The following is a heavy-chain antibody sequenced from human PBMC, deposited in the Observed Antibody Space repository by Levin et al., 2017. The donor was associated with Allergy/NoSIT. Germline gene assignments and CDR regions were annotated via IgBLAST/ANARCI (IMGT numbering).Heavy chain of an antibody. J-gene: IGHJ4*02. V-gene: IGHV3-33*01. Sequence: PGGSLRLSCAASGFTFSSYGMHWVRQAPGKGLEWVAVIWYDGSNKYYADSVKGRFTISRDNSKNTLYLQMNSLRAEDTAVYYCAREQYSSSRWFDYWGQGTLVTVSS. D-gene: IGHD6-6*01. CDR3: AREQYSSSRWFDY. CDR2: IWYDGSNK. CDR1: GFTFSSYG.